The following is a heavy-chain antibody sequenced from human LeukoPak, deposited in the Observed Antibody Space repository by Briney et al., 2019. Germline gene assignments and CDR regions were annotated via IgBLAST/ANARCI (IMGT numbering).Heavy chain of an antibody. J-gene: IGHJ4*02. CDR1: GGSISSSNW. Sequence: SGTLSLTCAVSGGSISSSNWWSWVRQSPGTGLEWIGKIYHTGSANYNPSLKSRVTLSVDKSKNQFSLKLSSVTAADTAVYYCARAGPYYDSSGYPLFDNYWGQGTLVTVSS. CDR2: IYHTGSA. CDR3: ARAGPYYDSSGYPLFDNY. V-gene: IGHV4-4*02. D-gene: IGHD3-22*01.